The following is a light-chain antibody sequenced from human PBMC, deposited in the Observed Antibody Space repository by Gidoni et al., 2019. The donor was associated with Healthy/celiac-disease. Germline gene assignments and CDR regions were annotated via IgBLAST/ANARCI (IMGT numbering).Light chain of an antibody. V-gene: IGLV1-44*01. CDR1: SSNIGSNT. CDR3: AAWDDSLNGSWV. CDR2: SNN. Sequence: QSVLTQPPSASGTPGQRVTISCSGSSSNIGSNTVHWYQQLPGTAPQLLIYSNNPRPSGVPDRFSGSKSGTSASLAISGLQSEDEADYYCAAWDDSLNGSWVFGGGTKLTVL. J-gene: IGLJ3*02.